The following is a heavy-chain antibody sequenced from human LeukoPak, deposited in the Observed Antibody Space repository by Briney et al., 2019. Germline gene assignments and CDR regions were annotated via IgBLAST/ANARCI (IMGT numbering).Heavy chain of an antibody. V-gene: IGHV3-23*01. Sequence: GGSLRLSCTASGFTFSSYAMSWVRQAPGKGLEWVSAISGSGGSTYYADSVKGRFTISRDNSKNTLYLQMNSLRAEDTAVYYCAKDSTVTTGGIFDYWGQGTLVTVSS. CDR3: AKDSTVTTGGIFDY. CDR1: GFTFSSYA. CDR2: ISGSGGST. J-gene: IGHJ4*02. D-gene: IGHD4-17*01.